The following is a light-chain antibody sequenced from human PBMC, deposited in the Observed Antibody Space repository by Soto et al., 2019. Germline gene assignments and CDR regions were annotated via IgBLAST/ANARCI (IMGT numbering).Light chain of an antibody. CDR2: DAS. J-gene: IGKJ5*01. V-gene: IGKV1-5*01. Sequence: IQMTQSPSSLSASVGHRVTITCRASQSVSSWLAWYQQKPGNAPKIMIKDASTLMGGVPSRFGGSGSGTEFTLTISSLKPDDVETYYCQQYKSYLYTFGQGTRLEIK. CDR1: QSVSSW. CDR3: QQYKSYLYT.